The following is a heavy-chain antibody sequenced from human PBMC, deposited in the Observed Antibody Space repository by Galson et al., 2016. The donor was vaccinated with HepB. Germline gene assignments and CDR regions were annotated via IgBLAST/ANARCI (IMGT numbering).Heavy chain of an antibody. V-gene: IGHV3-11*04. Sequence: SLRLSCAASGFTFSDYYMSWIRQAPGKGLEWVSYISSSGSTIYYADSVKGRFTISRDNAKNSLYLQMNSLRAGDTAVYYCAKVGGALIYRMSNWVDPWGQGTLVTVSS. CDR1: GFTFSDYY. J-gene: IGHJ5*02. CDR3: AKVGGALIYRMSNWVDP. CDR2: ISSSGSTI. D-gene: IGHD1-26*01.